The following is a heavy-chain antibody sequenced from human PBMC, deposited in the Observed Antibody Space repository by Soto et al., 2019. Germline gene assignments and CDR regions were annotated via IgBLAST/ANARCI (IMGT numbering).Heavy chain of an antibody. CDR1: GYPISSGYY. Sequence: PSETLSLTCAVSGYPISSGYYWGWIRQPPGKGLEWIGSIYHSGSTYYNPSLKSRVTISVDTSKNQFSLKLSSVTAADTAVYYCARSGAYYYDSSGYSYWGQGTLVTVSS. CDR3: ARSGAYYYDSSGYSY. J-gene: IGHJ4*02. CDR2: IYHSGST. V-gene: IGHV4-38-2*01. D-gene: IGHD3-22*01.